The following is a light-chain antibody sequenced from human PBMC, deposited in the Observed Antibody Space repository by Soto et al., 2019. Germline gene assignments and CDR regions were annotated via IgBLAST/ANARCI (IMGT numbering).Light chain of an antibody. CDR1: QDVSSSY. CDR2: GTS. V-gene: IGKV3-20*01. CDR3: QYYYESSP. J-gene: IGKJ4*01. Sequence: EIVMTQSPATLSVSPGERATLSCRASQDVSSSYLAWYQQKLGQAPRLLMYGTSNRATGIPDRFNGSGSGTDFTLTISRLEAEDFAVYYCQYYYESSPFGRGTKVDIK.